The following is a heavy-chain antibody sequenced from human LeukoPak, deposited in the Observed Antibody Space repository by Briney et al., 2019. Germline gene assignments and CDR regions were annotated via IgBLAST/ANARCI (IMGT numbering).Heavy chain of an antibody. CDR3: AREANWDPQGGY. CDR2: IYYSGST. V-gene: IGHV4-30-4*01. J-gene: IGHJ4*02. D-gene: IGHD7-27*01. Sequence: SQTLSLTCTVSVGSISSSYYYWSWIRLPPGKGLEWIGYIYYSGSTYYNPSLKSRVTISVDTSKNQFSLKLSSVTAADTAVYYCAREANWDPQGGYWGQGTLVTVSS. CDR1: VGSISSSYYY.